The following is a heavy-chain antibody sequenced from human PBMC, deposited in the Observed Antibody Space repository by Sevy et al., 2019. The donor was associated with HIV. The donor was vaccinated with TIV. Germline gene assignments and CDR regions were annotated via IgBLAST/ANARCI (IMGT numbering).Heavy chain of an antibody. CDR2: IYTSGST. CDR3: ARGRFYGSGSYSPFDY. J-gene: IGHJ4*02. V-gene: IGHV4-61*02. D-gene: IGHD3-10*01. CDR1: GGSISSGSYY. Sequence: SETLSLTCTVSGGSISSGSYYWSWIRQPAGKGLEWIGRIYTSGSTNYNPSLKSRVTISVDTSRNQFSLKLSSVTAADTAVYYCARGRFYGSGSYSPFDYWGQGTLVTVSS.